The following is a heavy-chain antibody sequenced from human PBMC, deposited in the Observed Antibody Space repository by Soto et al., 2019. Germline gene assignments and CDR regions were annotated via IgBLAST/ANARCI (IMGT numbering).Heavy chain of an antibody. CDR3: ARASGPPYYYYYMDV. CDR2: MNPNSGNT. Sequence: GASVKVSCKASGYTFTSYDINWVRQATGQGLEWMGWMNPNSGNTGYAQKFQGRVTMTRNTSISTAYMELSSLRSEDTAVYYCARASGPPYYYYYMDVWGKGTTVTVSS. D-gene: IGHD2-8*02. J-gene: IGHJ6*03. CDR1: GYTFTSYD. V-gene: IGHV1-8*01.